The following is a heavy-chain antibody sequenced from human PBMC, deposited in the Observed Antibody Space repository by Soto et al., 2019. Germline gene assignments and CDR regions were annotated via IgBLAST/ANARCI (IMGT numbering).Heavy chain of an antibody. CDR1: GGSISSSNW. V-gene: IGHV4-4*02. Sequence: QVQLQESGPGLVKPSGTLSLTCAVSGGSISSSNWWSWVRQPPGKGLEWIGEIYHSGSTNNNPSPXXRXPTXVEKSKNQFSLKLSSVTAADTAVYYCASRNGALDYWGQGTLVTVSS. CDR3: ASRNGALDY. J-gene: IGHJ4*02. D-gene: IGHD4-17*01. CDR2: IYHSGST.